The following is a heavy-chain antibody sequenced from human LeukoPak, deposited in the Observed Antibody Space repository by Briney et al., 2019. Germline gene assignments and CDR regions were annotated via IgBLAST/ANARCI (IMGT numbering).Heavy chain of an antibody. J-gene: IGHJ4*02. Sequence: GGSLRLSCAASGFTFSNYAIHWVRQAPGKGLEWVAVVSSDGNDKYNADSVKGRFTISRDNSKNMVFLQTNSLRVEDTGVYYCARDGDTAAAGYYFDSWGQGTLVTVSS. CDR1: GFTFSNYA. CDR3: ARDGDTAAAGYYFDS. CDR2: VSSDGNDK. D-gene: IGHD6-13*01. V-gene: IGHV3-30-3*01.